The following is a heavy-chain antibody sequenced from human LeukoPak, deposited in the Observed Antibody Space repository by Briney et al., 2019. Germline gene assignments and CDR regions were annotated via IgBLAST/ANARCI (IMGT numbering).Heavy chain of an antibody. CDR1: GFTFSSYG. J-gene: IGHJ6*03. Sequence: PGGSLRLSCAASGFTFSSYGMHWVRQAPGKGLEWVAFIRYDGSNKYYADSVKGRFTISRDNSKNTLYLQMNSLRAEDTAVYYCARDSAGGPCYYYMDVWGKGTTVTVSS. CDR2: IRYDGSNK. D-gene: IGHD3-10*01. CDR3: ARDSAGGPCYYYMDV. V-gene: IGHV3-30*02.